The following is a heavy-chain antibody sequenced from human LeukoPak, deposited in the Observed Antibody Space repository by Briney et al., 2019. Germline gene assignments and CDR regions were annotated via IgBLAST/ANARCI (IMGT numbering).Heavy chain of an antibody. J-gene: IGHJ3*02. CDR2: IYSDGNT. CDR3: ARDRRLLYFGELFHDAFDI. V-gene: IGHV3-53*01. D-gene: IGHD3-10*01. Sequence: GGSLRLSCAASGFTVSSNYMSWVRQAPGKGLEWVSVIYSDGNTYYADSVKGRFTISRDNSKNTLYLQMNSLRAEDTAVYYCARDRRLLYFGELFHDAFDIWGQGTMATVSS. CDR1: GFTVSSNY.